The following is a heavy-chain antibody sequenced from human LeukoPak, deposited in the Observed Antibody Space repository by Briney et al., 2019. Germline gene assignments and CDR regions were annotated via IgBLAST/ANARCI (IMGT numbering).Heavy chain of an antibody. CDR1: GGSISSSSYY. V-gene: IGHV4-39*02. CDR2: IHYSGST. D-gene: IGHD3-16*01. Sequence: SETLSLTCTVSGGSISSSSYYWGWLRQPPGKGLEWIGSIHYSGSTYYNPSLKSRVTISVDTSKNQFSLKVSSVTAADTAVYYCARDRRYASSNYYYYYMDVWGKGTTVTVSS. CDR3: ARDRRYASSNYYYYYMDV. J-gene: IGHJ6*03.